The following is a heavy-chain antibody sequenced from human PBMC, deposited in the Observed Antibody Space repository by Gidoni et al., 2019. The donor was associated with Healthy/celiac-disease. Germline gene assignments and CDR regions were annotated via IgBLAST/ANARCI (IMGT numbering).Heavy chain of an antibody. Sequence: EVQLVQSGAEVQKPGESLKISCKGSGSSFTSYWYGWVRQMPGKGLELMGIIYPGDSDTRYSPSFQGKVTISADKSISTAYLQWSSLKASDTAMYYCARSYSSSWMLHYYYGMDVWGQGTTVTVSS. CDR1: GSSFTSYW. CDR2: IYPGDSDT. CDR3: ARSYSSSWMLHYYYGMDV. J-gene: IGHJ6*02. D-gene: IGHD6-13*01. V-gene: IGHV5-51*01.